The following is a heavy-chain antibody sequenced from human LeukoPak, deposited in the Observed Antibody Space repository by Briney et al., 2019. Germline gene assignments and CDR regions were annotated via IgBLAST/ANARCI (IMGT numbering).Heavy chain of an antibody. CDR1: GFTFSSYS. J-gene: IGHJ4*02. Sequence: GGSLRLSCAASGFTFSSYSMNWVRQAPGKGLEWVSSISSSSSYIYYADSVKGRFTISRDNAKNSLYLQMNSLRAEDTAVYYCARDEGFCSGGSCYLPFDYWGQGTLVTVS. CDR3: ARDEGFCSGGSCYLPFDY. CDR2: ISSSSSYI. D-gene: IGHD2-15*01. V-gene: IGHV3-21*01.